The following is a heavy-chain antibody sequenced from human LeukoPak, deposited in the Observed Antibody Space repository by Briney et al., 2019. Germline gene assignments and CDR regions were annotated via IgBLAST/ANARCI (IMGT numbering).Heavy chain of an antibody. J-gene: IGHJ4*02. CDR2: MNPNSGNT. CDR3: ARAGSGSLGHGY. CDR1: GYTFTSYD. D-gene: IGHD6-19*01. Sequence: ASVKVSCKASGYTFTSYDINWVPQATGQGLEWMGWMNPNSGNTGYAQKFQGRVTMTRNTSISTAYMELSSLRSEDTAVYYCARAGSGSLGHGYWGQGTLVTVSS. V-gene: IGHV1-8*01.